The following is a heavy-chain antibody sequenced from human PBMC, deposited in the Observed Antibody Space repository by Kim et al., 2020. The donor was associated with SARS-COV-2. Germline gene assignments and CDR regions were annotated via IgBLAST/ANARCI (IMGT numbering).Heavy chain of an antibody. V-gene: IGHV3-7*01. CDR2: IKQDGSEK. D-gene: IGHD2-2*01. Sequence: GGSLRLSCAASGFTFSSYWMSWVRQAPGKGLEWVANIKQDGSEKYYVDSVKGRFTISRDNAKNSLYLQMNSLRAEDTAVYYCAREDRLYQLLSYYYGMDVWGQGTTVTVSS. CDR1: GFTFSSYW. CDR3: AREDRLYQLLSYYYGMDV. J-gene: IGHJ6*02.